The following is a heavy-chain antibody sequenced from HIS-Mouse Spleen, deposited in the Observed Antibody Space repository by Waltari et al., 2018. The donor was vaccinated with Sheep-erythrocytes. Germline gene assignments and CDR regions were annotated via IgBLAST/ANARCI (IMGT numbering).Heavy chain of an antibody. V-gene: IGHV3-66*01. D-gene: IGHD1-7*01. CDR1: GFTVSRDY. CDR2: IYSGGST. CDR3: ARDSNWNYAFDI. J-gene: IGHJ3*02. Sequence: EVQLVESGGGLVQPGGSLSLSCAAHGFTVSRDYIGWVRQAPGKGLEWVSVIYSGGSTYYADSVKGRFTISRDNSKNTLYLQMNSLRAEDTAVYYCARDSNWNYAFDIWGQGTMVTVSS.